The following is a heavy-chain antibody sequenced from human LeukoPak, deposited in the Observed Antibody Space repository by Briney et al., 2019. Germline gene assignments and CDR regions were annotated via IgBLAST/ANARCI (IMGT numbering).Heavy chain of an antibody. Sequence: GGSLRLSCAASGFTFSSYAMHWVRQAPGKGLGWVAVISYDGSNKYYADSVKGRFTISRDNSKNTLYLQMNSLRAEDTAVYYCARGEEYYYDSSGYLDYWGQGTLVTVSS. J-gene: IGHJ4*02. CDR3: ARGEEYYYDSSGYLDY. D-gene: IGHD3-22*01. CDR2: ISYDGSNK. V-gene: IGHV3-30-3*01. CDR1: GFTFSSYA.